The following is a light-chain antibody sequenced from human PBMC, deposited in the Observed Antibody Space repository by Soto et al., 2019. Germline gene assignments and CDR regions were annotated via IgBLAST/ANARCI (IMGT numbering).Light chain of an antibody. J-gene: IGKJ1*01. CDR1: QTISSW. CDR3: QHYNSYSEA. V-gene: IGKV1-5*03. CDR2: KAS. Sequence: IPMNQSPSTLSGSVGERVTTPCRASQTISSWLAWYQQKPGKAPKLLIYKASTLKSGVPSRFSGSGSGTEFTLTISSLQPDDFATYYCQHYNSYSEAFGQGTKVDI.